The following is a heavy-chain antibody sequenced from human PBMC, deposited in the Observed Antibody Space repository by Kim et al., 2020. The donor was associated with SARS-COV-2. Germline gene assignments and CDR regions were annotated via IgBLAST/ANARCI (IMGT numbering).Heavy chain of an antibody. Sequence: RYSPSLKSRLTITKDTSKSQVVLTMTNMDPVDTATYYCAHYSSSWYYFDYWGQGTLVTVSS. CDR3: AHYSSSWYYFDY. D-gene: IGHD6-13*01. V-gene: IGHV2-5*01. J-gene: IGHJ4*02.